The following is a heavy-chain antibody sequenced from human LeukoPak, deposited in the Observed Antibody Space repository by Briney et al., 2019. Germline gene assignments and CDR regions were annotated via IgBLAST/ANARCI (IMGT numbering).Heavy chain of an antibody. CDR2: INHGGGT. Sequence: SETLSLTCAVYGGSFSDYFWNWIRQPPGKGLEWIGEINHGGGTRYNPSLKSRVTISVDTSKNQFSLKLSSVTAADTAVYYCARRYGSGSPSRDWFDPWGQGTLVTVSS. CDR1: GGSFSDYF. J-gene: IGHJ5*02. D-gene: IGHD3-10*01. V-gene: IGHV4-34*01. CDR3: ARRYGSGSPSRDWFDP.